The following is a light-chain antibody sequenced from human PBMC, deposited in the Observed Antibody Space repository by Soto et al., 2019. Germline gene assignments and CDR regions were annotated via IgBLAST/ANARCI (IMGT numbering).Light chain of an antibody. CDR3: ISYTSSSPYV. J-gene: IGLJ1*01. CDR1: SSDVGGYNY. CDR2: DVS. V-gene: IGLV2-14*03. Sequence: QSSLTQPASVSLSPGPSITISCTGTSSDVGGYNYVSWYQHHPGKAPKLIIFDVSNRPSGISNRFSGSKSGNTASLTISGLQAEDEADYYCISYTSSSPYVFGTGTKVTAL.